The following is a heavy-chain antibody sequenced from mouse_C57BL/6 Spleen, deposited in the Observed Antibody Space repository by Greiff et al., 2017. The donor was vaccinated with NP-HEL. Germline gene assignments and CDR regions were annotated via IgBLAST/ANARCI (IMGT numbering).Heavy chain of an antibody. Sequence: EVQLQQSGPELVKPGASVKMSCKASGYTFTDYNMHWVKQSHGKSLEWIGYINPNNGGTSYNQKFKGKATLTVNKSSSTAYMELRSLTSEDSAVYYCARDGRKDRDFEVWGTGTTVTVSS. J-gene: IGHJ1*03. D-gene: IGHD1-2*01. CDR1: GYTFTDYN. CDR3: ARDGRKDRDFEV. V-gene: IGHV1-22*01. CDR2: INPNNGGT.